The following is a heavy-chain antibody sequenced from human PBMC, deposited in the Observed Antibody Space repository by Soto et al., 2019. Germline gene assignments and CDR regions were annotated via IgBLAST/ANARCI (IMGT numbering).Heavy chain of an antibody. J-gene: IGHJ4*02. CDR2: ISSSGAFT. Sequence: GGSLRLSCAASGFTFSSYWMHWVRQTPEKGLEWVSTISSSGAFTYHADSVRGRLTISRDNSKNTVYLQMNSLRAEDTAVYYCVKHQVSLVRGISPFDYWGQGALVTVS. V-gene: IGHV3-23*01. CDR3: VKHQVSLVRGISPFDY. CDR1: GFTFSSYW. D-gene: IGHD3-10*01.